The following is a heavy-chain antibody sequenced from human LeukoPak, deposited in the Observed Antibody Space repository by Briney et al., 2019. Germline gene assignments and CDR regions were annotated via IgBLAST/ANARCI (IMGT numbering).Heavy chain of an antibody. V-gene: IGHV3-11*04. CDR3: ATSMAQDVDAFHI. Sequence: KAGGSLRLSCAASGFTFSDYYMSWIRQAPGKGLEWVSYISSSGSTIYYADSVKGRFTISRDNAKNSLYLQMNNLRAEDTAMFYCATSMAQDVDAFHIWGQGTMVTVSS. CDR2: ISSSGSTI. D-gene: IGHD2-21*01. J-gene: IGHJ3*02. CDR1: GFTFSDYY.